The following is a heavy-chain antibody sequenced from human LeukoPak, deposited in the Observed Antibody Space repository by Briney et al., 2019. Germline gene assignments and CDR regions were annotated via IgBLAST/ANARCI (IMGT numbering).Heavy chain of an antibody. CDR3: TGAASSGPLFTYHMDV. CDR1: GGSISSSSYY. D-gene: IGHD3-22*01. Sequence: PSETLSLTCTVSGGSISSSSYYWGWIRQPPGKGLEWIGSIYYSGSTYYNPSLKSRVTISVDTSKNQFSLKLSSVTAADTAVYYCTGAASSGPLFTYHMDVWGKGTTVTVSS. V-gene: IGHV4-39*07. CDR2: IYYSGST. J-gene: IGHJ6*03.